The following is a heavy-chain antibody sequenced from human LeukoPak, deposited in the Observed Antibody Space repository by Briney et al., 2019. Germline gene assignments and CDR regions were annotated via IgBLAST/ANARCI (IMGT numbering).Heavy chain of an antibody. D-gene: IGHD3-22*01. J-gene: IGHJ4*02. CDR2: IIPILGIE. CDR3: ARDSLDSSGYTGY. Sequence: SVQLSCKASGDTFGSYDISWVRQPPGQGLKWMGRIIPILGIENYAQKFQGRVTITADKSTSKAYMELSSLRSEDTAVYYCARDSLDSSGYTGYWGQGTLVTVSS. V-gene: IGHV1-69*04. CDR1: GDTFGSYD.